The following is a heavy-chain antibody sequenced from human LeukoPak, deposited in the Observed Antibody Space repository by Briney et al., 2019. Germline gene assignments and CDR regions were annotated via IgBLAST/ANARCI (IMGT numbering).Heavy chain of an antibody. CDR1: GFTFSDYY. D-gene: IGHD3-22*01. V-gene: IGHV3-11*01. Sequence: GGSLRLSCAASGFTFSDYYMSWIRQAPGKGLEWVSYISSSGSTIYYADSVKGRFTISRDNAKNSLYLQMNSLRAEDTAVYYCVSGTYYYDSSGYYFDYWGQGTLVTVSS. CDR3: VSGTYYYDSSGYYFDY. CDR2: ISSSGSTI. J-gene: IGHJ4*02.